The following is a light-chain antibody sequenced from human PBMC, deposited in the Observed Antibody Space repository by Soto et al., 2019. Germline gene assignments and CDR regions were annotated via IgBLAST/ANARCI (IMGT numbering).Light chain of an antibody. V-gene: IGKV1-9*01. CDR3: QQLNSYPAIT. CDR1: QRISSY. CDR2: AAS. Sequence: IQMTQSPSSLSASVGDRVTITCRASQRISSYLNWYQQKPGKAPKLLIYAASTLQSGVPSRFSGSGSGTEFTLTISSLQPEDFATYDCQQLNSYPAITFGQGTRLEI. J-gene: IGKJ5*01.